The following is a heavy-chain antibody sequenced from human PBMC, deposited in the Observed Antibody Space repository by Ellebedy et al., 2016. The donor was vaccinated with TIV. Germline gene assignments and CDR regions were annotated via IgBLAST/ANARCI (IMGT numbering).Heavy chain of an antibody. J-gene: IGHJ4*02. D-gene: IGHD6-19*01. CDR1: GYTFTGYY. V-gene: IGHV1-46*04. CDR2: INPSGGST. CDR3: ARDIIAVAGSGYYFDY. Sequence: ASVKVSCKASGYTFTGYYMHWVRQAPGQGLEWMGIINPSGGSTSYAQKLQGRVTMTRDTSTSTVYMELSSLRSEDTAVYYCARDIIAVAGSGYYFDYWGQGTLVTVSS.